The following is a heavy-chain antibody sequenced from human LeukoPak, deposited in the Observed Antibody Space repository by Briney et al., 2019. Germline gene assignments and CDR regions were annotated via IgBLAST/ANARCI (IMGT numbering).Heavy chain of an antibody. Sequence: GASVKVSCKASGYTFTSYGISWVRQAPGQGLEWMGWISAYNGNTNYAQKLQGRVTMTTDTSTSTAYMELRSLRSDDTAVYYCARDPTVTTPNGVGRRYGMDVWGQGTTVTVSS. D-gene: IGHD4-11*01. CDR2: ISAYNGNT. V-gene: IGHV1-18*01. J-gene: IGHJ6*02. CDR3: ARDPTVTTPNGVGRRYGMDV. CDR1: GYTFTSYG.